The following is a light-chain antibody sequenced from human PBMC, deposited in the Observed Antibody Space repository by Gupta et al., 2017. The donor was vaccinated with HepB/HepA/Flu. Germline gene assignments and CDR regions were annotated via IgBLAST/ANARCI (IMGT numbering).Light chain of an antibody. CDR3: QQRSTWPSLT. CDR2: DAS. V-gene: IGKV3-11*01. J-gene: IGKJ4*01. CDR1: QTVSNN. Sequence: EIVLTQSPATLSSSPGERATLSCRAIQTVSNNLAWYQQKPGQAPRLLIYDASKRATDIPARFSGSGSGIDFTLTISSLEPEDFAVYYCQQRSTWPSLTFGGGTKVEIK.